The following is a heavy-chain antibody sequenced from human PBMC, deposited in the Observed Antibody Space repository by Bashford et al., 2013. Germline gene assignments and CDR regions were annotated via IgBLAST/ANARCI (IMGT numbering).Heavy chain of an antibody. Sequence: VRQAPGKGLEWVSVIYSGGSTYYADSVKGRFTISRDNSKNTLYLQMNSLRAEDTAVYYCASGSGWYPHGAFDIWAKGQWSP. J-gene: IGHJ3*02. D-gene: IGHD6-19*01. V-gene: IGHV3-53*01. CDR3: ASGSGWYPHGAFDI. CDR2: IYSGGST.